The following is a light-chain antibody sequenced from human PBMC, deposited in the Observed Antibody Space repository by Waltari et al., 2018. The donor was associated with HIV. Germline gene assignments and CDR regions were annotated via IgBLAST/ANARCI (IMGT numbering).Light chain of an antibody. CDR3: ISYAGSNNFV. CDR1: SSNVGGDDY. Sequence: QSALTQPPSASGSPGQSVTISCTGTSSNVGGDDYVSWYQQHPDKAPKLMIYEVNKRPSGVPDRFSGSKSGNTASLTVSGLQAEDEADYFCISYAGSNNFVFGPGTKVTVL. CDR2: EVN. V-gene: IGLV2-8*01. J-gene: IGLJ1*01.